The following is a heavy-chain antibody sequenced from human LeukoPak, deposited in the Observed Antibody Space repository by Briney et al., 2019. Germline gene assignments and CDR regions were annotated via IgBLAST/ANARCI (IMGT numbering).Heavy chain of an antibody. CDR1: GFTFSNYA. J-gene: IGHJ6*03. CDR2: IGYRGGSI. CDR3: AKSWGYTRPYYNYMDV. D-gene: IGHD3-16*02. V-gene: IGHV3-23*01. Sequence: GGSLRLSCAASGFTFSNYAMSWVRQAPGKGLEWVSIIGYRGGSIYYAYSVQGRFTISRDNSKDTLSLQMNGLRPEDTAVYYCAKSWGYTRPYYNYMDVWGKGTTVTVSS.